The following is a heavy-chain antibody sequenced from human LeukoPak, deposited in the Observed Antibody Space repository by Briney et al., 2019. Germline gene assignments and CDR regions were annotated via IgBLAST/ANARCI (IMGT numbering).Heavy chain of an antibody. V-gene: IGHV3-7*01. Sequence: GGSLRLSCATSGFTFSNYRMSWVRRAPGKGLEWLANINQDGSVKYYVDSVKGRFTISRDNAKNSVYLQMSSLRGEAEDTAVYYCARIGYSSSSFDYWGQGALVTVSS. J-gene: IGHJ4*02. D-gene: IGHD6-6*01. CDR1: GFTFSNYR. CDR3: ARIGYSSSSFDY. CDR2: INQDGSVK.